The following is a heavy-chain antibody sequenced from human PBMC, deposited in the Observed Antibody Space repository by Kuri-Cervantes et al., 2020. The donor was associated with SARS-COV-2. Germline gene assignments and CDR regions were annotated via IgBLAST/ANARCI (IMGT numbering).Heavy chain of an antibody. J-gene: IGHJ6*02. CDR2: INPNSGGT. Sequence: ASVQVSCNASGYTFSDYYMYWVRHAPGQGLEWMGWINPNSGGTNYAQKFQGWVTMTRDTSISTAYMELSRLRSDDTAVYYCARGMVRGLIQYYYYGMDVWDQGTTVTVSS. V-gene: IGHV1-2*04. CDR1: GYTFSDYY. D-gene: IGHD3-10*01. CDR3: ARGMVRGLIQYYYYGMDV.